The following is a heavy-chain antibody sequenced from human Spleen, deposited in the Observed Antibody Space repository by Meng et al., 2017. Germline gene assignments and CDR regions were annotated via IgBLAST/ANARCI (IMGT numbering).Heavy chain of an antibody. CDR2: IYSGGST. CDR3: AKGVADTKVDLFDP. D-gene: IGHD1-26*01. CDR1: GFTVSSNY. V-gene: IGHV3-53*01. J-gene: IGHJ5*02. Sequence: GESLKISCAASGFTVSSNYMSWVRQAPGKGLEWVSVIYSGGSTYYADSVKGRFTISRDNSKNTLYLQMNSLRAEDSAVYYCAKGVADTKVDLFDPWGQGTLVTVSS.